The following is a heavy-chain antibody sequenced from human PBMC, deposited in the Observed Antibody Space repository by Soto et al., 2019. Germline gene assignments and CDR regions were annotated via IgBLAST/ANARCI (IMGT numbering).Heavy chain of an antibody. D-gene: IGHD3-3*02. CDR3: ARGGGGFERIRDPGSGMDV. CDR2: IKQDGSEK. V-gene: IGHV3-7*01. J-gene: IGHJ6*02. CDR1: GFTFSSYW. Sequence: GGSLRLSCAASGFTFSSYWMSWVRQAPGKGLEWVANIKQDGSEKYYVDSVKGRFTISRDNAKNSLYLQMNSLRAEDTAVYYCARGGGGFERIRDPGSGMDVWGQGTTVTVSS.